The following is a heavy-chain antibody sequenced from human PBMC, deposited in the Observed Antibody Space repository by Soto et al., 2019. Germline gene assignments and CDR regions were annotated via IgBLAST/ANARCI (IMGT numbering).Heavy chain of an antibody. D-gene: IGHD6-19*01. Sequence: EVQLLESGGGLVQPGGSLRLSCAASGFTFSSYAMSWVRQAPGKGLEWVSAISGSGGSTYYADSVKGRFTISRDNSKNTLYLQMNSLRAEDTAVYYCANPSSGWVKVDYWGQGTLVTVSS. CDR2: ISGSGGST. CDR1: GFTFSSYA. V-gene: IGHV3-23*01. J-gene: IGHJ4*02. CDR3: ANPSSGWVKVDY.